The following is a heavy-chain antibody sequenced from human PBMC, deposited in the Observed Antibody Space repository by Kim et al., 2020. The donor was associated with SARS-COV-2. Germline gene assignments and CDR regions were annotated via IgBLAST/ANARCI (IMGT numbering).Heavy chain of an antibody. J-gene: IGHJ2*01. CDR2: ISGSGGST. CDR1: GFTFSSYA. CDR3: AKDRRILRFFYWLTAGWHCDL. D-gene: IGHD3-9*01. V-gene: IGHV3-23*01. Sequence: GGSLRLSCAASGFTFSSYAMSWVRQAPGKGLEWVSAISGSGGSTYYADSVKGRFTISRDNSKNTLYLQMNSLRAEDTAVYYCAKDRRILRFFYWLTAGWHCDLWARDPLVTLPS.